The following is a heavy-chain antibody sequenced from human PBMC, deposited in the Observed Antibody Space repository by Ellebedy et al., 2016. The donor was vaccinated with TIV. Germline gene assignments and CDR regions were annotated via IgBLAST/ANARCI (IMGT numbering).Heavy chain of an antibody. D-gene: IGHD6-19*01. CDR3: TTGTGWYEGFEY. V-gene: IGHV3-11*01. J-gene: IGHJ4*02. CDR2: ISANSKTV. CDR1: GFNFSAIY. Sequence: PGGSLRLSCAASGFNFSAIYMSWIRQGPGKGLEWVSYISANSKTVYYRDSLKGQFTISRDNAKNSLYLQMNNLRAADTAVYYCTTGTGWYEGFEYWGQGTLVTVSS.